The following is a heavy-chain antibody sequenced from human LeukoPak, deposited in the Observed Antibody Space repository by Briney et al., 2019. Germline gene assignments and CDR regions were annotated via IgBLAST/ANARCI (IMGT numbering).Heavy chain of an antibody. CDR1: GGSISSGSYY. D-gene: IGHD2-8*01. Sequence: SQTLSLTCTVSGGSISSGSYYWSWIRQPAGKGLEWIGRIYTSGSTNYNPSLKSRVTISVDTSKNQFSLKLSSVTAADTAVYYCARPALLYYGFDPWGQGTLVTVSS. V-gene: IGHV4-61*02. CDR2: IYTSGST. CDR3: ARPALLYYGFDP. J-gene: IGHJ5*02.